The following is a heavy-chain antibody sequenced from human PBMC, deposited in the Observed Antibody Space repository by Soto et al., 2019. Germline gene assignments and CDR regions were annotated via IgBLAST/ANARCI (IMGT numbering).Heavy chain of an antibody. Sequence: PSETLSLTCTVSGGSISSTSYYWGWIRQTPGKGLEWIGSIYYSGSTYYNPSLKSRVTISVDTSKTQFSLKLSSVTAADTAVYFCARRSLLPPFYYYYYMDVWGKGTTVNVSS. CDR1: GGSISSTSYY. CDR3: ARRSLLPPFYYYYYMDV. D-gene: IGHD1-26*01. CDR2: IYYSGST. J-gene: IGHJ6*03. V-gene: IGHV4-39*01.